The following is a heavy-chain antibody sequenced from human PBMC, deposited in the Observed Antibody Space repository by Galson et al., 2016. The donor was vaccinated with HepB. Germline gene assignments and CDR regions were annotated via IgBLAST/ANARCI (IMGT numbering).Heavy chain of an antibody. Sequence: SETLSLTCAVYGGSFSDYYWSWIRQPPGKGLEWIGEINHRGSTNHNAALKSRVTILVDKSKKQFSLKVKSVTAADTAVYYCARGSGITIIGVVTPRVDYWGQGTPVTVSS. CDR1: GGSFSDYY. V-gene: IGHV4-34*01. J-gene: IGHJ4*02. CDR2: INHRGST. CDR3: ARGSGITIIGVVTPRVDY. D-gene: IGHD3-3*01.